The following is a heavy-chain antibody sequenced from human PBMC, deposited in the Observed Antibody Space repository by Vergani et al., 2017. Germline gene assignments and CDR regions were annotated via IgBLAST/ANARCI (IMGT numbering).Heavy chain of an antibody. CDR1: GGTFSSYA. Sequence: QVQLVQSGAEVKKPGSSVKVSCKASGGTFSSYAISWVRQAPGQGLEWMGGIIPIFGTANYAQKFQGRVTITADESTSTAYMELSSLRSEDTAVYYWARGAPYSYGPPGYYGMDVWGQGTTVTVSS. J-gene: IGHJ6*02. D-gene: IGHD5-18*01. V-gene: IGHV1-69*01. CDR2: IIPIFGTA. CDR3: ARGAPYSYGPPGYYGMDV.